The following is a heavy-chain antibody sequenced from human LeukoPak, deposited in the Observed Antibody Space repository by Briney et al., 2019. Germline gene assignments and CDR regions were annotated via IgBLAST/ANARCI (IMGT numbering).Heavy chain of an antibody. CDR3: ARSKTGATEFDY. D-gene: IGHD1-26*01. CDR1: GFTFSSYG. V-gene: IGHV3-64*01. J-gene: IGHJ4*02. Sequence: PGGSLRLSCAASGFTFSSYGMHWVRQAPGKGLEYVSAISSRGGSTYYANSVKGRFTISRDNSKNTLYLQMGSLRAEDVAVHYCARSKTGATEFDYWGQGTLVTVSS. CDR2: ISSRGGST.